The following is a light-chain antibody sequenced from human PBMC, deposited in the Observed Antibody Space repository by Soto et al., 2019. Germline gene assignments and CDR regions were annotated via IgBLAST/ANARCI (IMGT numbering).Light chain of an antibody. CDR2: GTS. CDR1: QSVSSN. CDR3: QQYNNLPRT. Sequence: EIVSSQSPCTLSLSPGERATLSCRASQSVSSNLAWYQQKAAQAPRLLIYGTSTRATGIPARFSGSGSGTDFTLTISSLQFEDFAVYYCQQYNNLPRTFGQGTKVDIK. V-gene: IGKV3-15*01. J-gene: IGKJ1*01.